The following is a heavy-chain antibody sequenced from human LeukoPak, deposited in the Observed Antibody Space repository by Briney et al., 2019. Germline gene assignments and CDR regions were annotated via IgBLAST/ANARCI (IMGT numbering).Heavy chain of an antibody. J-gene: IGHJ6*02. CDR3: AKALAVAGPYYYHGMDV. D-gene: IGHD6-19*01. CDR2: ISWNSGSI. Sequence: GGSLRLSCAASGFTFDDYAMHWVRQAPGKGLEWVSGISWNSGSIGYADSVKGRFTISRDNAKNSLYLQMNSLRAEDTALYYCAKALAVAGPYYYHGMDVWGQGTTVTVSS. V-gene: IGHV3-9*01. CDR1: GFTFDDYA.